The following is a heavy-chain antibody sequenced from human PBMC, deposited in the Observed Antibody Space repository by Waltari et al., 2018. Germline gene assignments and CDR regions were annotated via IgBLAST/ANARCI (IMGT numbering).Heavy chain of an antibody. Sequence: QLQLQESGSGLVKPSQTLSLTCPVSGDATRRVRYSWSWIRQPPGKGLAWIGYIYYSGNTYYKPSLKSRVTISLDRSKNQFSLRLNSVTAADTAVYYCARRMTTQLIGGFDPWGQGTLVTVSS. CDR3: ARRMTTQLIGGFDP. V-gene: IGHV4-30-2*01. CDR1: GDATRRVRYS. D-gene: IGHD4-4*01. J-gene: IGHJ5*02. CDR2: IYYSGNT.